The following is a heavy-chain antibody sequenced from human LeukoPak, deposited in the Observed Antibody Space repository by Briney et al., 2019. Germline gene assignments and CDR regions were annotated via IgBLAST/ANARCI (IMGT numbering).Heavy chain of an antibody. J-gene: IGHJ4*02. D-gene: IGHD2-2*02. CDR3: AKDSTSGCSSTSCYTHFDY. V-gene: IGHV3-23*01. Sequence: GGSLRLSCAASGFTFSSYAMSWVRQAPGKGLEWVSAISDSGGSTYYADSVKGRFTISRDNSKNTLYLQMNSLRAEDTAVYYCAKDSTSGCSSTSCYTHFDYWGQGTLVTVSS. CDR1: GFTFSSYA. CDR2: ISDSGGST.